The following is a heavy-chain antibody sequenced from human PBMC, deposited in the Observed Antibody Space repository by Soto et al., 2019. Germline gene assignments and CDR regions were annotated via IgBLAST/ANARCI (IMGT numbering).Heavy chain of an antibody. CDR3: AAPPRY. CDR2: MHDSGST. Sequence: QVQLQESGPGLVKPSETLSLTCTVSGASISSYYWNWIRQSPGKGLEWIGYMHDSGSTSYNPSLKSRVTISVDTSRNQLSLKLTSVTAADTAMYYCAAPPRYWGQGILVTVSS. V-gene: IGHV4-59*01. CDR1: GASISSYY. J-gene: IGHJ4*02.